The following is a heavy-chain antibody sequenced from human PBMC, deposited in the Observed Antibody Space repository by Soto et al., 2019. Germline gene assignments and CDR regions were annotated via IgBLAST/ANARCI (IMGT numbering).Heavy chain of an antibody. CDR3: AKSADFWSGYLDY. Sequence: ASVKVSCKASGYAFTSYAMHWVRQAPGQRLEWMGWINAGNGNTKYSQKFQGRVTITRDTSASTAYMELSSLRSEDTAVYYCAKSADFWSGYLDYWGQGTLVTVSS. CDR1: GYAFTSYA. CDR2: INAGNGNT. D-gene: IGHD3-3*01. V-gene: IGHV1-3*01. J-gene: IGHJ4*02.